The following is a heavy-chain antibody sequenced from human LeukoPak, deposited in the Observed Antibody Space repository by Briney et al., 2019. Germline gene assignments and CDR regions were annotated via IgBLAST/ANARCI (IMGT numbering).Heavy chain of an antibody. V-gene: IGHV3-48*03. CDR3: AREGPMVRGAFDI. J-gene: IGHJ3*02. Sequence: GGSLRLSCAASGFTFSSYEMNWVRQAPGKGPEWVSYISSSGSTIYYADSVKGRFTISRDNAKNSLYLQMNSLRAEDTAVYYCAREGPMVRGAFDIWGQGTMVTVSS. D-gene: IGHD3-10*01. CDR1: GFTFSSYE. CDR2: ISSSGSTI.